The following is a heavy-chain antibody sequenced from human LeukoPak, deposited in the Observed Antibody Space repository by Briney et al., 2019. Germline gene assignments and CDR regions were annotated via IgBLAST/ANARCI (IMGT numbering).Heavy chain of an antibody. CDR3: ARRYARGPIQLWSYWFDP. J-gene: IGHJ5*02. V-gene: IGHV1-69*13. CDR2: LIPIFGTA. Sequence: ASVKVSCKASGGTFSSYAISWVRQAPGQGLEWMGGLIPIFGTANYAQKFQGRVTITADESTSTAYMELSSLRSEDTAVYYCARRYARGPIQLWSYWFDPWGQGTLVTVSS. CDR1: GGTFSSYA. D-gene: IGHD5-18*01.